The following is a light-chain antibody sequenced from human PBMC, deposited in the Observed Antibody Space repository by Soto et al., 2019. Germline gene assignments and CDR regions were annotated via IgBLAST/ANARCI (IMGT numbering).Light chain of an antibody. Sequence: EIVLTQSPATLSLSPGERATLSCGASQSVSSSYLAWYQQKPGLAPRLLIYDASSRATGIPDRFSGSWSGTDFTLTISRREPEDFAVYYCQQYGSSPYTFGQGTKLEIQ. J-gene: IGKJ2*01. CDR1: QSVSSSY. CDR2: DAS. CDR3: QQYGSSPYT. V-gene: IGKV3D-20*01.